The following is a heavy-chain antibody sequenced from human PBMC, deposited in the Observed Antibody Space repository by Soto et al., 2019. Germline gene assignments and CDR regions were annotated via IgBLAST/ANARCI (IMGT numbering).Heavy chain of an antibody. V-gene: IGHV3-53*01. CDR1: GFAVSSKY. CDR3: VQTTGWPGFAF. D-gene: IGHD6-19*01. J-gene: IGHJ4*02. Sequence: EVQLVESGGGLIQPGGSLRLSCAASGFAVSSKYMTWVRQAPGKGLEWVSVIYGGGTTYYADSVKGRFTISRDTSKQRLYLQMNSLRAGDRAVYYCVQTTGWPGFAFWGQGTLVTVSS. CDR2: IYGGGTT.